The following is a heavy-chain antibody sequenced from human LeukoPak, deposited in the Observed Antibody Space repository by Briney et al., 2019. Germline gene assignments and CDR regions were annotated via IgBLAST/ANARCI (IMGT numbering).Heavy chain of an antibody. CDR3: ARHLTQVLFDI. Sequence: PSETLSLTCAVSGYSISSGYYWGWIRQPRGKGLEWIGSIYHSGSTYYNPSLKSRVTISVDTSKNQFSLKLSSVTAADTAVYYCARHLTQVLFDIWGQGTMVTVSS. J-gene: IGHJ3*02. D-gene: IGHD4/OR15-4a*01. V-gene: IGHV4-38-2*01. CDR2: IYHSGST. CDR1: GYSISSGYY.